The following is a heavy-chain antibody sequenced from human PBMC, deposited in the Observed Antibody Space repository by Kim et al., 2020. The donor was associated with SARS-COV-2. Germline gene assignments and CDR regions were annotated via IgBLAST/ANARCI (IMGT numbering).Heavy chain of an antibody. CDR2: IYYSGST. V-gene: IGHV4-59*13. D-gene: IGHD1-1*01. CDR3: ARDPGGPIGSWFDP. Sequence: SETLSLTCTVSGGSISSYYWSWIRQPPGKGLEWIGYIYYSGSTNYNPSLKSRVTISVDTSKNQFSLKLSSVTAADTAVYYCARDPGGPIGSWFDPWGQGTLVTVSS. CDR1: GGSISSYY. J-gene: IGHJ5*02.